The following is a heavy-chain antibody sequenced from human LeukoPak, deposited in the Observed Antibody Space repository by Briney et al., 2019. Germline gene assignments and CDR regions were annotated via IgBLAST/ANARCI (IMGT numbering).Heavy chain of an antibody. CDR3: ARDPYGDYAFDP. CDR2: MYTSGST. J-gene: IGHJ5*02. V-gene: IGHV4-61*02. CDR1: GGSVSSGNYY. Sequence: PSETLSLTCTVSGGSVSSGNYYWSWIRQPAGKGLEWIGRMYTSGSTNYNPSLKSRVTISVDTSKNQFSLKLTSVTAADTAVYYCARDPYGDYAFDPWGQGTLVIVSX. D-gene: IGHD4-17*01.